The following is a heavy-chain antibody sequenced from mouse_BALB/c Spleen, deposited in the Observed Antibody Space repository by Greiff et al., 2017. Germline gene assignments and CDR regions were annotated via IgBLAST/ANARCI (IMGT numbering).Heavy chain of an antibody. CDR2: INPSNGGT. V-gene: IGHV1S81*02. CDR3: TRYYFDY. J-gene: IGHJ2*01. CDR1: GYTFTSYY. Sequence: QVQLKESGADLVKPGASVKLSCKASGYTFTSYYMYWVKQRPGQGLEWIGEINPSNGGTNFNEKFKSKATLTVDKSSSTAYMQLSSLTSEDSAVYYCTRYYFDYWGQGTTLTVSS.